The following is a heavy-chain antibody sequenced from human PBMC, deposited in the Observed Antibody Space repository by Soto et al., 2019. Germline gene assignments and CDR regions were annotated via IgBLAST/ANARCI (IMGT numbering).Heavy chain of an antibody. D-gene: IGHD2-21*01. J-gene: IGHJ4*02. CDR2: TSSDGGTK. CDR1: GFTFSTHS. Sequence: QVQLMESGGGVVQPGGSLRLSSATSGFTFSTHSMHWFRQAPGKGLEWVAVTSSDGGTKYYADSVKGRFTVSRDNSKNTLYLQMNSLRPEDTAIYYSAREVVLTEWYFDNWGQGILVTVAS. CDR3: AREVVLTEWYFDN. V-gene: IGHV3-30-3*01.